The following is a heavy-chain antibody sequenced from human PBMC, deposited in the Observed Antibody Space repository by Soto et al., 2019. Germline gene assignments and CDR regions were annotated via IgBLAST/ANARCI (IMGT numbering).Heavy chain of an antibody. Sequence: QVQLQESGPGLVKPSQTLSLTCTVSGGYISSDDYYWSWIRQHPGKGLEWLGSIYDSGSTYYNPSLGRRVTISADTPKNQFSLKLSSVTAADTAVYYCARGSKRIIARGPLDDWGQGTLVTVSS. CDR2: IYDSGST. CDR1: GGYISSDDYY. J-gene: IGHJ4*02. V-gene: IGHV4-31*03. CDR3: ARGSKRIIARGPLDD. D-gene: IGHD2-15*01.